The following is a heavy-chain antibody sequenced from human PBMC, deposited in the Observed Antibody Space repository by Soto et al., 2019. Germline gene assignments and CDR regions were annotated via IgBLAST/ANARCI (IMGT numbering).Heavy chain of an antibody. CDR2: MYDSGST. V-gene: IGHV4-59*01. CDR1: GGSISSYY. Sequence: SETLSLTCTVSGGSISSYYWSWVRQPPGKGLEWIGYMYDSGSTNYNPSLKSRVTMSVDTSKKRFSLKLTSVTAADTAIYYCIESSDWSRACDYWGQGALVTVSS. CDR3: IESSDWSRACDY. J-gene: IGHJ4*02. D-gene: IGHD6-19*01.